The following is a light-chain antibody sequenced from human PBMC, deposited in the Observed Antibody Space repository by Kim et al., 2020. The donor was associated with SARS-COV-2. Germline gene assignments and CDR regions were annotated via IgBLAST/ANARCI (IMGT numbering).Light chain of an antibody. CDR3: QSYDSSLSGVV. V-gene: IGLV1-40*01. CDR2: GNS. Sequence: QRVTLSGTGSSSNIGAGYDVTWYQQLPGTAPKLLIYGNSNRPSGVPDRFSGSKSGTSASLAITGLQAEYEADYYCQSYDSSLSGVVFGGGTQLTVL. CDR1: SSNIGAGYD. J-gene: IGLJ2*01.